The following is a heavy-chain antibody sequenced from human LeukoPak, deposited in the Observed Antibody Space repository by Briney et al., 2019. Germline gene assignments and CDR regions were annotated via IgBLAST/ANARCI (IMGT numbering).Heavy chain of an antibody. CDR3: ARLWFGELLRPDY. V-gene: IGHV4-38-2*01. Sequence: SETLSLTCAVSGYSISSGYYWGWIRQPPGKGLEWIGSIYHSGSTYYNPSLKSRVTISVDTSKNQFSLKLSSMTAADTAVYYCARLWFGELLRPDYWGQGTLVTVSS. D-gene: IGHD3-10*01. CDR1: GYSISSGYY. J-gene: IGHJ4*02. CDR2: IYHSGST.